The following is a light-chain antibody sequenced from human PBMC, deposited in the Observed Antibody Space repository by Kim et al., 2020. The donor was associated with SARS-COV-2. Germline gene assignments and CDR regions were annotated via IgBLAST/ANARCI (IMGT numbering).Light chain of an antibody. Sequence: SYELTQPPSVSVAPGKTARITCGGNNIGSKSVHWYQQKPGQAPVLVIYYDSDRPSGIPERFSGSNSGNTATLPISRAEAGDEADYYCQVWDSSSVHWVFG. J-gene: IGLJ3*02. CDR2: YDS. CDR1: NIGSKS. V-gene: IGLV3-21*04. CDR3: QVWDSSSVHWV.